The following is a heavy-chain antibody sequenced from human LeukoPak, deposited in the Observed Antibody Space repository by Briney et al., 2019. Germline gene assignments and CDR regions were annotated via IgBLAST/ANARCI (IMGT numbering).Heavy chain of an antibody. J-gene: IGHJ1*01. Sequence: PSETLSLTCTVSGGSISSYYWNWIRQPPGKGLEWIGYIYYSGSTSYNPSLKSRVTVSVDTSKNQFSLKLTSVTAADTAVYYCARHPASKREYFQHWGQGTLVTVSS. V-gene: IGHV4-59*08. CDR3: ARHPASKREYFQH. D-gene: IGHD2-2*01. CDR1: GGSISSYY. CDR2: IYYSGST.